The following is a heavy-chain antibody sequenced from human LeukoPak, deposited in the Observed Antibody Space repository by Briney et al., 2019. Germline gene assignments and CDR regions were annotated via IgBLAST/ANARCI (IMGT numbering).Heavy chain of an antibody. V-gene: IGHV4-39*01. J-gene: IGHJ4*02. CDR1: GGSISSSSYY. Sequence: PSETLSLTCTVSGGSISSSSYYWGWIRQPPGKGLEWIGSIYYSGSTYYNPSLKSRVTISVDTSKNQFSLKLSSVTAADTAVYYCSMGANRAAMVVDYWDQGTLVPVSS. D-gene: IGHD2-8*01. CDR3: SMGANRAAMVVDY. CDR2: IYYSGST.